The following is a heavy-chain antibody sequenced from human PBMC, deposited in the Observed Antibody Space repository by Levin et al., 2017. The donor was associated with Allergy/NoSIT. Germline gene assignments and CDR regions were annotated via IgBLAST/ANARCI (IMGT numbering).Heavy chain of an antibody. CDR3: ARQRQGRGGPFDY. Sequence: PSPTLSLTCTVSGGSISSSSYYWGWIRQPPGKGLEWIGSIYYSGSTYYNPSLKSRVTISVDTSKNQFSLKLSSVTAADTAVYYCARQRQGRGGPFDYWGQGTLVTVSS. CDR2: IYYSGST. V-gene: IGHV4-39*01. J-gene: IGHJ4*02. CDR1: GGSISSSSYY.